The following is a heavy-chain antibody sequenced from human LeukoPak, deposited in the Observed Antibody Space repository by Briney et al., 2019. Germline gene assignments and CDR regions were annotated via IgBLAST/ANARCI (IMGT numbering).Heavy chain of an antibody. CDR3: ARDLDLIAAAGRYFDL. V-gene: IGHV4-30-2*01. J-gene: IGHJ2*01. D-gene: IGHD6-13*01. CDR2: IYHSDNT. Sequence: PSETLSLTCTVSGGSISSSDSFWSWIRQPPGKGLEWIGYIYHSDNTYYNPSLKSRVTISVDRSKNQFSLKLSSVTAADTAVYYCARDLDLIAAAGRYFDLWGRGTLVTVSS. CDR1: GGSISSSDSF.